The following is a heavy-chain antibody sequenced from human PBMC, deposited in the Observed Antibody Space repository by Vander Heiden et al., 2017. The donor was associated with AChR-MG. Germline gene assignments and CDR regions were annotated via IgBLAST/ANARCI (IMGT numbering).Heavy chain of an antibody. D-gene: IGHD2-21*02. CDR2: IYYSGST. Sequence: QVQLQESGPGLVKPSETLSLTCTVSGGSISSYYWSWIRQPPGKGLEWIGYIYYSGSTNYNPSLKSRVTISVDTSKNQFSLKLSSVTAADTAVYYCARTRGYSYGPDKYVVVTAIYFDYWGQGTLVTVSS. V-gene: IGHV4-59*01. CDR1: GGSISSYY. J-gene: IGHJ4*02. CDR3: ARTRGYSYGPDKYVVVTAIYFDY.